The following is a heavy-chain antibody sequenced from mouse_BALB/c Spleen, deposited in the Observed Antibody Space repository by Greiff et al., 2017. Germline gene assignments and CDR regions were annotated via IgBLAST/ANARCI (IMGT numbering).Heavy chain of an antibody. V-gene: IGHV1-87*01. Sequence: VQLQQSGAELARPGASVKLSCKASGYTFTSYWMQWVKQRPGQGLEWIGAIYPGDGDTRYTQKFKGKATLTADKSSSTAYMQLSSLAFEDSAVYYCARRTDYAMDYWGQGTSVTVSS. CDR3: ARRTDYAMDY. CDR1: GYTFTSYW. CDR2: IYPGDGDT. J-gene: IGHJ4*01.